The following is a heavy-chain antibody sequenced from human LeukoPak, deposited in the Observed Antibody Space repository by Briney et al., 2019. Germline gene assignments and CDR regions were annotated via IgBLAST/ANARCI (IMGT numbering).Heavy chain of an antibody. Sequence: GGSLRPSCAASGFTVSINYMSWVRQAPGRGLEWVSVIYSGGSTYYADSVKGRFTISRDNSKNTLYLQMNSLRAEDTAVYYCASDSDFSVVTANAFDIWGQGTMVTVSS. J-gene: IGHJ3*02. CDR3: ASDSDFSVVTANAFDI. CDR2: IYSGGST. CDR1: GFTVSINY. D-gene: IGHD2-21*02. V-gene: IGHV3-53*01.